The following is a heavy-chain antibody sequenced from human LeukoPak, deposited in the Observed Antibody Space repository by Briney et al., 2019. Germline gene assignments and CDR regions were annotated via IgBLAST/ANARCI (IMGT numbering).Heavy chain of an antibody. CDR3: ARGRISSSWFYYFDY. CDR2: INPSGGST. V-gene: IGHV1-46*01. D-gene: IGHD6-13*01. J-gene: IGHJ4*02. CDR1: GYTFTGYY. Sequence: GASVTVSCTASGYTFTGYYMHWVRQAPGQGLEWMGIINPSGGSTSYAQKFQGRVTMTRDTSTSTVYMELSSLRSEDTAVYYCARGRISSSWFYYFDYWGQGTLVTVSS.